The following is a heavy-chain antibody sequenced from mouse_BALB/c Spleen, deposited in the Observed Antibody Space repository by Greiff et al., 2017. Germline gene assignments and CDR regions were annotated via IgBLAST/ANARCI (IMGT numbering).Heavy chain of an antibody. V-gene: IGHV7-3*02. J-gene: IGHJ2*01. CDR1: GFTFTDYY. CDR2: IRNKANGYTT. CDR3: ARDRGNYYGYDGFDY. D-gene: IGHD2-2*01. Sequence: EVMLVESGGGLVQPGGSLRLSCATSGFTFTDYYMSWVRQPPGKALEWLGFIRNKANGYTTEYSASVKGRFTISRDNSQSILYLQMNTLRAEDSATYYCARDRGNYYGYDGFDYWGQGTTLTVSS.